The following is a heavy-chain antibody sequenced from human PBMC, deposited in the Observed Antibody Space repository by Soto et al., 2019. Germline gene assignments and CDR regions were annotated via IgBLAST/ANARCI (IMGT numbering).Heavy chain of an antibody. CDR2: VSDRGST. CDR3: ARRDRSGFSYWLDT. Sequence: WTWIRQPPGEGLEWIGSVSDRGSTSYNTSLKSRLTISVDTSKNQFSLNLRSVTAADTAVYYCARRDRSGFSYWLDTWGQGALVTVSS. V-gene: IGHV4-31*02. D-gene: IGHD3-22*01. J-gene: IGHJ5*02.